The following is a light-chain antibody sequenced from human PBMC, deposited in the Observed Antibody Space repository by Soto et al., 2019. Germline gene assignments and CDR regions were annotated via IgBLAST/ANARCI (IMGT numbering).Light chain of an antibody. V-gene: IGLV2-8*01. CDR1: SSDIGLYDF. CDR2: EVT. CDR3: SSFAGSNTPYA. Sequence: QSVLTQPASASGSPGQSVTISCTGTSSDIGLYDFVSWYQKHPGKAPKVIMYEVTKRPSGVPARFSGSKSGNTASLTVSGLQAEDEADYYCSSFAGSNTPYAFGTGTKLTVL. J-gene: IGLJ1*01.